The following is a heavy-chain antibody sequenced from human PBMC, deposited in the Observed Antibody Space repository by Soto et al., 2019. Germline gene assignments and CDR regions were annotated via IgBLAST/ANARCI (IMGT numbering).Heavy chain of an antibody. J-gene: IGHJ4*02. CDR2: MNPNSGNT. Sequence: GSVKVSCKASGYTFTSYDINWVRQATGQGLEWMGWMNPNSGNTGYAQKFQGRVTMTRNTSISAAYMELSSLRSEDTAVYYCARERSSGWYVDYWGQGTLVTVSS. CDR3: ARERSSGWYVDY. D-gene: IGHD6-19*01. CDR1: GYTFTSYD. V-gene: IGHV1-8*01.